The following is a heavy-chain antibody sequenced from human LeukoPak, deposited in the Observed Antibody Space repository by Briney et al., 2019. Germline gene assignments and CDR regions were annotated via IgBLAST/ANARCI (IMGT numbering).Heavy chain of an antibody. Sequence: GGSLRLSCVASGFTFSSYAMSWVRQAPARGLEWVASLRGDGSTFYADSVKGRFTLSRDESRNTVYLQLTYLRVVDTAVYYCAKASWVSSADAVLWGQGTPVTVSS. CDR3: AKASWVSSADAVL. CDR1: GFTFSSYA. D-gene: IGHD3-16*01. CDR2: LRGDGST. J-gene: IGHJ4*02. V-gene: IGHV3-23*01.